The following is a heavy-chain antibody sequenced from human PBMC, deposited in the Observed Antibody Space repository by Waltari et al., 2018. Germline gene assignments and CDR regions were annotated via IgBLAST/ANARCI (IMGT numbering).Heavy chain of an antibody. D-gene: IGHD1-26*01. Sequence: QVHLQVSGPGLVTPSETLSLTCAVSAYSISSGFYWGWIRQPPGKGLEWMGSINHSGSTFYNPALKSRVTISVDTALNHFSLKLNSVTATDTAVYYCARQGGYINVWWEDYWYFDHWGRGTLVTVSS. J-gene: IGHJ2*01. CDR2: INHSGST. CDR3: ARQGGYINVWWEDYWYFDH. CDR1: AYSISSGFY. V-gene: IGHV4-38-2*01.